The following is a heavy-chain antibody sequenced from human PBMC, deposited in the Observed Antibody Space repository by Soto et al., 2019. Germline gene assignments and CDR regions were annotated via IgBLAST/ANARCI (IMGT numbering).Heavy chain of an antibody. J-gene: IGHJ6*02. CDR1: GGSISGYY. CDR3: TRDGDGRMTTNPYYYYGMDV. Sequence: ETLSLTCTVSGGSISGYYWSWIRQPPGKGLEWIGNVYYSGGAKYNPSVKRRVSISVDTSKNQFSLNLSSVTAADTAVYYCTRDGDGRMTTNPYYYYGMDVWGPGITVTVSS. V-gene: IGHV4-59*01. CDR2: VYYSGGA. D-gene: IGHD2-21*02.